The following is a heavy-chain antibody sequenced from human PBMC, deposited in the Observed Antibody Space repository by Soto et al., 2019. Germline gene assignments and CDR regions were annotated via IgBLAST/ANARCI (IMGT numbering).Heavy chain of an antibody. CDR3: AKDRFSGDDKGGMDV. J-gene: IGHJ6*02. D-gene: IGHD5-12*01. CDR1: EFTFRIYA. CDR2: LSGSGGST. V-gene: IGHV3-23*01. Sequence: SLRLSCAASEFTFRIYAMSWVRQAPGKGLEWVSGLSGSGGSTYYADSVKGRFTISRDNSKNTLYLQMNSLRAEDTAVYYCAKDRFSGDDKGGMDVWGQGATVTVSS.